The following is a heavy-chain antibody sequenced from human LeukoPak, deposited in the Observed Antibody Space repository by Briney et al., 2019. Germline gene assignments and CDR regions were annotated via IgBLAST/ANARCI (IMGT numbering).Heavy chain of an antibody. Sequence: GESLKISCKGSGYSFTTYWIGWVRQMPGKGLEWMGIVYPGDSDTRYSPSFQGQVTISADKSISTAYLQWSSLKASDTAIYYCARQEGAFCSSVSCPSGWFDPWGQGTLVTVSS. CDR3: ARQEGAFCSSVSCPSGWFDP. D-gene: IGHD2-2*01. V-gene: IGHV5-51*01. CDR2: VYPGDSDT. J-gene: IGHJ5*02. CDR1: GYSFTTYW.